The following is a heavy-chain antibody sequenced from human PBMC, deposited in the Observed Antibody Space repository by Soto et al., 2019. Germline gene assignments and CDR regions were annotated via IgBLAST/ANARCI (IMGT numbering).Heavy chain of an antibody. D-gene: IGHD2-2*01. CDR2: IYNSGTT. CDR3: ARSLSTINWFDP. V-gene: IGHV4-30-4*01. CDR1: GGSISSGDYY. Sequence: QVQLQESGPGRVKPSQTLSLTCTVSGGSISSGDYYWNWIRQPPGKGLEWIGYIYNSGTTYYNASLKSRVYISVDTSNNQFSLTMNSVTAADTAVYYCARSLSTINWFDPWGQGTLVTVSS. J-gene: IGHJ5*02.